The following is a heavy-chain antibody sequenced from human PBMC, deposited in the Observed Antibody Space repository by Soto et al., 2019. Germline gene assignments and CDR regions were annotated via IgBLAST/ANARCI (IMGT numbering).Heavy chain of an antibody. CDR2: IWYDGINT. CDR3: ARGDFDS. Sequence: PGGSLRLSCAASGFTFSSYAMHWVRQAPGKGLEWVAVIWYDGINTHYTESVKGRFSITRDDSKNTLYLQMDSLRVEDTAVYHCARGDFDSWGQGILVTVSS. J-gene: IGHJ4*02. V-gene: IGHV3-33*08. CDR1: GFTFSSYA.